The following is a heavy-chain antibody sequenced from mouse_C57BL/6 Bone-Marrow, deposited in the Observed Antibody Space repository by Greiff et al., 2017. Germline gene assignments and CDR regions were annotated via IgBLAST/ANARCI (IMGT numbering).Heavy chain of an antibody. Sequence: VQLQQSGAELARPGASVKLSCKASGYTFTSYGISWVKQRTGQGLEWIGEISPRSGNTYYNEKVKGKATLTADKSSSTAYMELRSLTSEDSAVYFCARVGFYYYYDGGQGTTRTVSS. CDR1: GYTFTSYG. J-gene: IGHJ2*01. D-gene: IGHD2-4*01. CDR3: ARVGFYYYYD. V-gene: IGHV1-81*01. CDR2: ISPRSGNT.